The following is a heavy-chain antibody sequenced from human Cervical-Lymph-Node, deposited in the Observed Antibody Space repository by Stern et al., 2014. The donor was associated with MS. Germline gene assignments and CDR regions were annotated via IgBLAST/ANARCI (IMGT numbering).Heavy chain of an antibody. D-gene: IGHD3-10*01. J-gene: IGHJ5*01. CDR2: IITGNGDT. Sequence: QVQLVQSGAEVKKPGASVKVSCKASGHTFAVHWVRQAPGQRREWMGRIITGNGDTNYSQKFQGRVTITRDTFASTAYMELRSLRSEDTAVYYCTSLSGPLDSWGQGTLVTVSS. CDR3: TSLSGPLDS. CDR1: GHTFA. V-gene: IGHV1-3*04.